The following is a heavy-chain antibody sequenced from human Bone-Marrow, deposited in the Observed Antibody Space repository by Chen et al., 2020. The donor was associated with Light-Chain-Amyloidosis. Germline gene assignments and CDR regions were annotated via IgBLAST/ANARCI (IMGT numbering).Heavy chain of an antibody. CDR2: IYYRWST. V-gene: IGHV4-39*07. CDR1: GGSISSSSYY. CDR3: ARDWYDYVWGSYRYPFDY. Sequence: QLQLQESGPGLVKPSETLSLTCTVSGGSISSSSYYWGWIRQPPGKGLEWIGSIYYRWSTYYNPSLQSRVTISVDTSKNQFPLKLSSVTAAGTAVYYCARDWYDYVWGSYRYPFDYWGQGTLVTVSS. D-gene: IGHD3-16*02. J-gene: IGHJ4*02.